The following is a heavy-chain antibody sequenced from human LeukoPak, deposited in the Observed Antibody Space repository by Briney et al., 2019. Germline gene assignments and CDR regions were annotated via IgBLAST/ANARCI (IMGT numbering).Heavy chain of an antibody. CDR1: GFTLSSYS. Sequence: PGGSLRLSCAASGFTLSSYSMNWVRQAPGKGLEWVSSISSSSSYIYYADSVKGRFTISRDNAKNSLYLQMNSLRAEDTAVYYCARAGVEGANSLVPLWGQGTLVIVSS. CDR2: ISSSSSYI. CDR3: ARAGVEGANSLVPL. J-gene: IGHJ4*02. V-gene: IGHV3-21*01. D-gene: IGHD1-26*01.